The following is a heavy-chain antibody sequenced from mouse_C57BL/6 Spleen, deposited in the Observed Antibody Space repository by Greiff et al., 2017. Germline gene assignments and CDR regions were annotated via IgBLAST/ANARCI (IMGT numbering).Heavy chain of an antibody. J-gene: IGHJ3*01. CDR1: GYSITSGYY. CDR3: AKYHFAWFAY. CDR2: ISYDGSN. V-gene: IGHV3-6*01. Sequence: EVQRVESGPGLVKPSQSLSLTCSVTGYSITSGYYWNWIRQFPGNKLEWMGYISYDGSNNYNPSLKNRISITRDTSKNQFFLKLNSVTTEDTATYYCAKYHFAWFAYWGQGTLVTVSA.